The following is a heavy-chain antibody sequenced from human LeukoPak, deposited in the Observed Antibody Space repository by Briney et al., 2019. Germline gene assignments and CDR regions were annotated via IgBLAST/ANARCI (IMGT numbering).Heavy chain of an antibody. J-gene: IGHJ4*02. CDR3: ANYYYDSSGYLYGYFDY. CDR2: IIPIFGTA. Sequence: SVKASCKASGGTFSSYAISWVRQAPGQGLEWMGGIIPIFGTANYAQKFQGRVTITTDESTSTAYMELSSLRSEDTAVYYCANYYYDSSGYLYGYFDYWGQGTLVTVSS. D-gene: IGHD3-22*01. V-gene: IGHV1-69*05. CDR1: GGTFSSYA.